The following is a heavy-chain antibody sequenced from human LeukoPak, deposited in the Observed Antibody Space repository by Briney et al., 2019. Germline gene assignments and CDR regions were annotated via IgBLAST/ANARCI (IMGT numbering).Heavy chain of an antibody. Sequence: PGGSLRLSCAASGFILSSYGMHWVRQAPGKGLEWVAFIRYDGSNKYYTDSVKGRFTISRDNFKNTLYLQMNSLRPEDTAVYYCARGPGYFDYWGQGTLVTVSS. CDR3: ARGPGYFDY. J-gene: IGHJ4*02. V-gene: IGHV3-30*02. CDR1: GFILSSYG. CDR2: IRYDGSNK.